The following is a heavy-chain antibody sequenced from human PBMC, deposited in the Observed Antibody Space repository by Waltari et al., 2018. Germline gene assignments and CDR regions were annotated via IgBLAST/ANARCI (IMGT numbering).Heavy chain of an antibody. Sequence: QVQLVQSGAEVKKPGASVKVSCKASGYTFTSYDINWVRQATGQGLEWMGWINTNTGNPTYAQGFTGRFVFSLDTSVSTAYLQISSLKAEDTAVYYCARALFITMVQGAPGYWGQGTLVTVSS. V-gene: IGHV7-4-1*02. CDR1: GYTFTSYD. D-gene: IGHD3-10*01. J-gene: IGHJ4*02. CDR2: INTNTGNP. CDR3: ARALFITMVQGAPGY.